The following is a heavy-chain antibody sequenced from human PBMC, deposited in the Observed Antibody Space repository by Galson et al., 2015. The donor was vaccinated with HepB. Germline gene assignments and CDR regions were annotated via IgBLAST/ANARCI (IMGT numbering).Heavy chain of an antibody. CDR2: ISYDGSNK. J-gene: IGHJ6*02. CDR3: ARDPGDGAAMVYGKYYYYYGMDV. Sequence: SLRLSCAASGFTFSSYAMHWVRQAPGKGLEWVAVISYDGSNKYYADSVKGRFTISRDNSKDTLYLQMNSLRAEDTAVYYCARDPGDGAAMVYGKYYYYYGMDVWGQGTTVTVSS. D-gene: IGHD5-18*01. CDR1: GFTFSSYA. V-gene: IGHV3-30-3*01.